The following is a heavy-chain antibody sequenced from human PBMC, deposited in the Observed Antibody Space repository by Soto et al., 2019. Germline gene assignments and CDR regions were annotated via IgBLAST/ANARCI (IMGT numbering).Heavy chain of an antibody. D-gene: IGHD1-26*01. J-gene: IGHJ1*01. CDR2: INHSGST. V-gene: IGHV4-34*01. Sequence: SETLSLTCAVYGGSFSGYYWSWIRQPPGKGLEWIGEINHSGSTNYNPSLKSRVTISVDTSKNQFSLKLSSVTAADTAVYYCARGRSGSYSYWAQGTLVTVSS. CDR1: GGSFSGYY. CDR3: ARGRSGSYSY.